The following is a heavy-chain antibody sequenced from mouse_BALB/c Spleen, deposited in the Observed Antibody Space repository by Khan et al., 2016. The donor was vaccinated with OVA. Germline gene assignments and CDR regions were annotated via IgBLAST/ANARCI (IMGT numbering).Heavy chain of an antibody. D-gene: IGHD2-14*01. CDR3: ARVGYNGTMDF. J-gene: IGHJ4*01. V-gene: IGHV9-3-1*01. CDR1: GFTFTNYG. CDR2: INTYTGKP. Sequence: QIQLVQSGPELKKPGETVQISCKASGFTFTNYGMNCVRQAPGKGLMWMGWINTYTGKPTFTDDFKGRFAFSLETSASTAYLQINSLKTEDTATXFCARVGYNGTMDFWGQGTTVTVSS.